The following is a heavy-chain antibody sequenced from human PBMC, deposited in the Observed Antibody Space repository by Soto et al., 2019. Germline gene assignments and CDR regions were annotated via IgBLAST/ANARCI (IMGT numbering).Heavy chain of an antibody. Sequence: GGSLRLSCAASGFTFSTYGMHWVRQAPGKGLEWVAVISYDGVNKYYADSVKGRFTISRDNSKNTLYLQMNSLRAEDTAVYYCAREVGSRIDYWGQGTLVTVSS. D-gene: IGHD6-13*01. CDR3: AREVGSRIDY. CDR2: ISYDGVNK. CDR1: GFTFSTYG. J-gene: IGHJ4*02. V-gene: IGHV3-30*03.